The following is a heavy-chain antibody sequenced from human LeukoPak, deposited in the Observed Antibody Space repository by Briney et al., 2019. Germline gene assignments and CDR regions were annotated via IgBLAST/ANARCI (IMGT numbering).Heavy chain of an antibody. CDR2: IYHSGTT. CDR3: AGRLQAWGDNWFDP. CDR1: GYSITSSSW. D-gene: IGHD4-11*01. Sequence: SETLSLTCAVSGYSITSSSWWGWIRQPPGKGLEWIGYIYHSGTTYYNPSLQSRVTMSVDTSKNQFSLKLSSVTAVDTAVYYCAGRLQAWGDNWFDPWGQGTLVTVSS. J-gene: IGHJ5*02. V-gene: IGHV4-28*01.